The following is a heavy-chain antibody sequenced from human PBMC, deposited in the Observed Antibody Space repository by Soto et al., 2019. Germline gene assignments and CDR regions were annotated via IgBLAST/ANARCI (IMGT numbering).Heavy chain of an antibody. CDR3: ARSSTSANYFDY. J-gene: IGHJ4*02. D-gene: IGHD2-2*01. V-gene: IGHV4-31*03. Sequence: QVQLQESGPGLVKPSQTLSLTCTVSGGSISSGGYYWSWIRQHPGKGLEWIGYIYYSGSTYYNPSPTSRVTISVDTSKNQFSLKLSSVTAADTAVYSCARSSTSANYFDYWGQGTLVTVSS. CDR2: IYYSGST. CDR1: GGSISSGGYY.